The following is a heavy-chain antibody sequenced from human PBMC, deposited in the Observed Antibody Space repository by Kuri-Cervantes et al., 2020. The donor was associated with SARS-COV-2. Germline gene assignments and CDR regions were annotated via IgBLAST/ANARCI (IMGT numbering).Heavy chain of an antibody. Sequence: GESLKISCAASGFTFSSYWMHWVRQAPGKGLVWVSRINSDGSSTSYADSVKGRFTISRDNAKNTLYLQMNSLRAEDTAVYYCARGKQWLVFWGQGTLVTVSS. D-gene: IGHD6-19*01. J-gene: IGHJ4*02. CDR1: GFTFSSYW. CDR3: ARGKQWLVF. V-gene: IGHV3-74*01. CDR2: INSDGSST.